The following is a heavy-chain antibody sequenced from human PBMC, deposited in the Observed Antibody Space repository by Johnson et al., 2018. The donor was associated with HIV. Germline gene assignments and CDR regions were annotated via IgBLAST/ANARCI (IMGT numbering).Heavy chain of an antibody. J-gene: IGHJ3*02. CDR1: GFTFDDYT. Sequence: QVQFVESGGVVVQPGGSLRLSCAASGFTFDDYTMHWVRQAPGKGLEWVTVISFAGSNYYYTESVKGRFTTSRDKSKNTLYLQMNSLRPEDTAMYYCARETGAGTMGGAFDIWGQGTMVTVSS. CDR3: ARETGAGTMGGAFDI. CDR2: ISFAGSNY. V-gene: IGHV3-30-3*01. D-gene: IGHD1-1*01.